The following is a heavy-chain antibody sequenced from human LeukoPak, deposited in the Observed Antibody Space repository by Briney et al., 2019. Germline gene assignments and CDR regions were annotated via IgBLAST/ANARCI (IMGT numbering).Heavy chain of an antibody. CDR3: ARANFLYCSSTTCLFDY. D-gene: IGHD2-2*01. CDR2: INPNSGDT. J-gene: IGHJ4*02. Sequence: ASVKVSCKASGYAFTDYYLHWVRQAPGQGFEWMGWINPNSGDTNYAQKFQGRVTMTRDTSISTAHMEMSRLRSDDTAVYYCARANFLYCSSTTCLFDYWGQGTLVTVSS. V-gene: IGHV1-2*02. CDR1: GYAFTDYY.